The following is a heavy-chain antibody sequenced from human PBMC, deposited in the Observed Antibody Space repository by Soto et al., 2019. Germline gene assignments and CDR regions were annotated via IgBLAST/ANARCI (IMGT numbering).Heavy chain of an antibody. J-gene: IGHJ6*02. CDR3: ARMGDVPYYYYGMDV. CDR1: GYTFTTYG. Sequence: QVQLVQSGAEVKKPGASVTVSRKASGYTFTTYGVSWVRQAPGQGLEWLGWINGYNGNAKYAENLQCRVTMTTDTSTSTAYMELRSLRSDDTAVYYCARMGDVPYYYYGMDVWGQGTTVTVSS. V-gene: IGHV1-18*01. CDR2: INGYNGNA. D-gene: IGHD3-16*01.